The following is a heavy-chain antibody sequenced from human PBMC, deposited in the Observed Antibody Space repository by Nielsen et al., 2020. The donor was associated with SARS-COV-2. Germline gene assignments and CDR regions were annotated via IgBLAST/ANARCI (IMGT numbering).Heavy chain of an antibody. CDR2: INHSGST. V-gene: IGHV4-34*01. J-gene: IGHJ4*02. D-gene: IGHD2-8*01. Sequence: RQAPGKGLEWIGEINHSGSTNYNPSLKSRVTISVDTSKNQFSLKLSSVTAADTAVYYCARDSDIVLMVYVPAGLFDYWGQGTLVTVSS. CDR3: ARDSDIVLMVYVPAGLFDY.